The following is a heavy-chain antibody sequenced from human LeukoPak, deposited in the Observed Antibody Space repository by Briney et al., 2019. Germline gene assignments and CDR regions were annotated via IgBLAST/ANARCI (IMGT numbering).Heavy chain of an antibody. Sequence: SETLSLTCAVYGGSFSGSNWSWIRRPPGKGLGWIGEIYNSGSTIYNPSLKSRVTISVDASKNQFSLKLSSVTAADTAVYYCATSGGTLGPTNYFAYWGQGTLVTVSS. J-gene: IGHJ4*02. D-gene: IGHD3-16*01. CDR1: GGSFSGSN. CDR3: ATSGGTLGPTNYFAY. V-gene: IGHV4-34*01. CDR2: IYNSGST.